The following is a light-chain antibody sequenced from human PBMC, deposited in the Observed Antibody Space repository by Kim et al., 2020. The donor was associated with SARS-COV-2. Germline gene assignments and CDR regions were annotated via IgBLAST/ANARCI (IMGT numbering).Light chain of an antibody. CDR1: QTVSNRY. CDR3: QYYESSLT. J-gene: IGKJ4*01. CDR2: AVF. Sequence: VSAGERVTLSCRTSQTVSNRYVGWFQQKPGQATRLLIYAVFSRATVTPDRFSGSGSGTDFTLTISRLEPEDFAVYYCQYYESSLTFGGGTKVDIK. V-gene: IGKV3-20*01.